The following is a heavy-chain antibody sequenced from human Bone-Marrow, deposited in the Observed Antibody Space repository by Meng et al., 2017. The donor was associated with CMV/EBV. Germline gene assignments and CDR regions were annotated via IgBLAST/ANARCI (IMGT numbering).Heavy chain of an antibody. J-gene: IGHJ6*02. Sequence: GESLKISCAASGFTFSSYWMSWVRQAPGKGLEWVANIKQDGSEKYYVDSVKGRFTISRDNAKTSLYLQMNSLRAEDTAVYYCARDKRIPRKGYYYYYYGMDVWGQGTTVTVSS. V-gene: IGHV3-7*01. CDR2: IKQDGSEK. D-gene: IGHD2-15*01. CDR1: GFTFSSYW. CDR3: ARDKRIPRKGYYYYYYGMDV.